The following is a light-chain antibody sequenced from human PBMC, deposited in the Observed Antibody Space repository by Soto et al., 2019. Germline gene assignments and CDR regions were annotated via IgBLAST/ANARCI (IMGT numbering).Light chain of an antibody. V-gene: IGKV1-5*03. J-gene: IGKJ1*01. CDR2: KAS. Sequence: DIQMTQSPSTLSASVGDRVTITCRASQSVSTWLAWYQQRPGKAPKFLIYKASSLESGVPSRFSGSGSGVEFTLTISSLQPEDFATYYCLQYSSYWTFGQGTKVEIK. CDR1: QSVSTW. CDR3: LQYSSYWT.